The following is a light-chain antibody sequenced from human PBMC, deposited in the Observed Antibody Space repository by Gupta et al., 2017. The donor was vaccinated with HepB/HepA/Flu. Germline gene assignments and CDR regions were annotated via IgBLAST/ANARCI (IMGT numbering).Light chain of an antibody. CDR2: DAS. CDR3: QHYDNLPPIT. CDR1: QDISNY. J-gene: IGKJ5*01. V-gene: IGKV1-33*01. Sequence: DIQMTQSPSSLSASVGDRVTITCQASQDISNYLNWYQQKPGKAPKLLIYDASNLETGAPSRFSGSGSGTDFTFTISSLQPEDIATYYCQHYDNLPPITFGQGTRLEIK.